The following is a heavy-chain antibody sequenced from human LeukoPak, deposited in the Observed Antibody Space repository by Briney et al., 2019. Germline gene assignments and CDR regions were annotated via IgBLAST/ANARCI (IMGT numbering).Heavy chain of an antibody. CDR2: INHSGST. CDR1: GGSFSGYY. D-gene: IGHD6-13*01. V-gene: IGHV4-34*01. CDR3: ANRPYSSSSVPFDY. J-gene: IGHJ4*02. Sequence: SETLSLTCAVYGGSFSGYYWSRIRQPPGKGLEWIGEINHSGSTNYNPSLKSRVTISVDTSKNQFSLKLSSVTAADTAVYYCANRPYSSSSVPFDYWGQGTLVTVSS.